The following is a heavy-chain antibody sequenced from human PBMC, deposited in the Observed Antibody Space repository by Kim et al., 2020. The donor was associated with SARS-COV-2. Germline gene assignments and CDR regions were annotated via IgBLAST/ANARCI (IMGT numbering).Heavy chain of an antibody. J-gene: IGHJ4*02. Sequence: GGSLRLSCAASGFTFSSYAMSWVRQAPGKGLEWVSAVSGSGGSTYYADSVKGRFTISRDNSTNTLYLQMNSLRAEDTAVYYCAKAGRYYGSGSFILVYWGQRALCTVS. CDR1: GFTFSSYA. V-gene: IGHV3-23*01. D-gene: IGHD3-10*01. CDR2: VSGSGGST. CDR3: AKAGRYYGSGSFILVY.